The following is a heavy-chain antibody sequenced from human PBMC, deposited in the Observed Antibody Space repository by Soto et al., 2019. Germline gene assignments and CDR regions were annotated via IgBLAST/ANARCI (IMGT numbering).Heavy chain of an antibody. V-gene: IGHV4-59*01. CDR2: VYNRGST. CDR1: GGSIRSNY. Sequence: SETLSLTCTVSGGSIRSNYWTWIRQPPGKGLEWIGYVYNRGSTNYNPSLKSRVTISEDTSKSQFSLKVNSMTAADTAVYYCARYRREAVAGYTPANWGQGILVTVSS. CDR3: ARYRREAVAGYTPAN. D-gene: IGHD6-13*01. J-gene: IGHJ4*02.